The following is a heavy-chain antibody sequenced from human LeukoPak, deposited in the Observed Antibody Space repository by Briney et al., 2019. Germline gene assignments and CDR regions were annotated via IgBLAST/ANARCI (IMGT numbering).Heavy chain of an antibody. CDR1: GGSISSYY. CDR2: IYDSGNT. Sequence: KPSETLSLTCTVSGGSISSYYWGWIRQPPGKGLEWIGYIYDSGNTNYSPSLKSRVTISVDTSKNQFSLKVRSVTAADTAVYYCAKGEGDYWGQGTLVTVSS. CDR3: AKGEGDY. D-gene: IGHD2-21*01. V-gene: IGHV4-59*01. J-gene: IGHJ4*02.